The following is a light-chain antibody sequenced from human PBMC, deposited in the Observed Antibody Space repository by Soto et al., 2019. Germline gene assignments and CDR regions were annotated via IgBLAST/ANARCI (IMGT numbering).Light chain of an antibody. CDR3: TSYAGGNNV. CDR1: SSDVGGYNY. Sequence: QSALTQPPSASGSPGQSVTISCTGTSSDVGGYNYVSWYQQHPGKAPKLMVYEVNKRPSGVPDRCSGSKSGNTASLTVSGLQAEDEADYYCTSYAGGNNVFGTGTKLTVL. J-gene: IGLJ1*01. CDR2: EVN. V-gene: IGLV2-8*01.